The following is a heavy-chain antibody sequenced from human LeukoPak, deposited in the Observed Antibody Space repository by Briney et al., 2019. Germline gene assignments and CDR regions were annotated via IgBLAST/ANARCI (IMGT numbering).Heavy chain of an antibody. CDR3: ARPSFGNYGMDV. D-gene: IGHD3-10*01. V-gene: IGHV1-69*04. J-gene: IGHJ6*02. CDR2: ILPIFGIA. Sequence: SVKVSWKGSGGPFRRYAIRWVRPAPGQGLGWMGRILPIFGIANYAQKFQGRVPITADKSTITACMGLSSRKIADTAVYYCARPSFGNYGMDVWGQGTTVTVSS. CDR1: GGPFRRYA.